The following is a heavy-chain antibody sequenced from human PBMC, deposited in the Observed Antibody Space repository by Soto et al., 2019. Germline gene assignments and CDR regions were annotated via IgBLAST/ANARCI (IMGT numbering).Heavy chain of an antibody. Sequence: QITLKESGPTLVKPTETLTLTCTFSGFSLSARGEGVGWIRQPPGKALEWLAIIYWDDDKRYSPSMRTTFTITKVTCKTQVFLTMIYMELVDSVSYFCAHRPFKSSCHDVSDIWGPGTMVTVSS. CDR2: IYWDDDK. J-gene: IGHJ3*02. CDR1: GFSLSARGEG. D-gene: IGHD1-26*01. CDR3: AHRPFKSSCHDVSDI. V-gene: IGHV2-5*02.